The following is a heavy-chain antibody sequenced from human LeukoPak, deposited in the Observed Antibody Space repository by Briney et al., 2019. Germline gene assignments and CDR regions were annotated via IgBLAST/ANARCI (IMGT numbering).Heavy chain of an antibody. Sequence: GGSLRLSCAASGLTFSSSVLSWARQAPGKGLEWVSTINSDENTYYADSVKGRFTISRDTSKNSLYLQMNSLRAEDTAVYYCASYDSGWYYFDYWGQGTLVTVSS. CDR3: ASYDSGWYYFDY. V-gene: IGHV3-23*01. J-gene: IGHJ4*02. D-gene: IGHD6-19*01. CDR2: INSDENT. CDR1: GLTFSSSV.